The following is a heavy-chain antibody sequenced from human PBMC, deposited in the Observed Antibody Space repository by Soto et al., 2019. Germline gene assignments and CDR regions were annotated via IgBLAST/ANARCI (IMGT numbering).Heavy chain of an antibody. CDR2: IYSGGST. Sequence: GGSLRLSCAASGFTVSSNYMSWVRQAPGKGLEWVSVIYSGGSTYYADSVKGRFTISRHNSKNTLYLQMNSLRAEDTAVYYCASQLGTSGRYGYFQHWGQGTLVTVSS. V-gene: IGHV3-53*04. J-gene: IGHJ1*01. D-gene: IGHD6-19*01. CDR3: ASQLGTSGRYGYFQH. CDR1: GFTVSSNY.